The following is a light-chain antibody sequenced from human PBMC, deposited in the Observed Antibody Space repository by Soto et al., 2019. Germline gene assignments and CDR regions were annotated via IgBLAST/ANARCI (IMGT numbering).Light chain of an antibody. J-gene: IGLJ1*01. V-gene: IGLV2-8*01. Sequence: QSVLTQPPSASGSPGQSVTISCTGTSSDVGGDKYVSWYQQHPGKAPKLMIFEVNKRPSGVPDRFSGSKSGNTASLTVSGLQAEDEADYYCRSYAGINNLGVFGTGTKVTVL. CDR3: RSYAGINNLGV. CDR2: EVN. CDR1: SSDVGGDKY.